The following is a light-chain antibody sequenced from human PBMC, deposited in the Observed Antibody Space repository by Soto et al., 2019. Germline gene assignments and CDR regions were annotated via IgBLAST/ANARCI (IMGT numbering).Light chain of an antibody. V-gene: IGLV2-14*01. Sequence: QSALTQPASVSGSPGQSITISCTGTSSDIGGYDYVSWYQQHPGTAPKLMIYGVSYRPSGVSDRFSGFKSGNTASLTISGLQAEDEADYYCCSYTSSNTLEVFGTGTKLTVL. CDR3: CSYTSSNTLEV. J-gene: IGLJ1*01. CDR1: SSDIGGYDY. CDR2: GVS.